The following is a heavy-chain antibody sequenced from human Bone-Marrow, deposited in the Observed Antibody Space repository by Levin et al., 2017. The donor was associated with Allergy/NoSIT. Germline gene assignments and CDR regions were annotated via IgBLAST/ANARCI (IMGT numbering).Heavy chain of an antibody. D-gene: IGHD3-10*01. J-gene: IGHJ4*02. CDR3: TRDGPKSMVRGVIIDGDY. V-gene: IGHV3-49*03. Sequence: GESLKISCTASGFTFGDYAMSWFRQAPGKGLEWVGFIRSKAYGGTTEYAASVKGRFTISRDDSKSIAYLQMNSLKTEDTAVYYCTRDGPKSMVRGVIIDGDYWGQGTLVTVSS. CDR1: GFTFGDYA. CDR2: IRSKAYGGTT.